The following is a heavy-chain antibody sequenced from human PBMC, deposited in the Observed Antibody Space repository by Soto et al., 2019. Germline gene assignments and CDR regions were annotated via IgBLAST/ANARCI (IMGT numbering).Heavy chain of an antibody. CDR3: ARDRGCSGGSCYYAGNFDY. D-gene: IGHD2-15*01. CDR2: IYYSGST. J-gene: IGHJ4*02. CDR1: GGSISSYY. V-gene: IGHV4-59*01. Sequence: ASETLSLICTVSGGSISSYYWSWIRQPPGKGLEWIGYIYYSGSTNYNPSLKSRVTISVDTSKNQFSLKLSSVTAADTAVYYCARDRGCSGGSCYYAGNFDYWGQGTLVTVSS.